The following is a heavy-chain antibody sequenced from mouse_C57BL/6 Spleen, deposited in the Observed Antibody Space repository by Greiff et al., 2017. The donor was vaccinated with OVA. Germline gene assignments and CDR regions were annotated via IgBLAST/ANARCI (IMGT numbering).Heavy chain of an antibody. V-gene: IGHV1-72*01. J-gene: IGHJ3*01. Sequence: QVQLQQPGAELVKPGASVKLSCKASGYTFTSYWMHWVKQRPGRGLEWIGRIDPNSGGTKYNETFKSRATLTVDTPSHTVYMQLSSLTSEDSAVYYSARWATMITTWFADWGKGTLVTVSA. CDR2: IDPNSGGT. CDR1: GYTFTSYW. D-gene: IGHD2-4*01. CDR3: ARWATMITTWFAD.